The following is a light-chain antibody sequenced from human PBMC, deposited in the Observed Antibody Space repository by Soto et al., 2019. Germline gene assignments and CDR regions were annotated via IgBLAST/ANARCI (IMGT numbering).Light chain of an antibody. Sequence: QSVLTQPPSASGSPGQSVTISCTGTSSDIGAYDYVSWYHQHPGKVPKLIIYEVTKRPSGVPDRFSASKSGNTASLTVSGLQAEDEADYYCSSHGGANNFYVFGTGTKVTVL. CDR1: SSDIGAYDY. CDR3: SSHGGANNFYV. V-gene: IGLV2-8*01. J-gene: IGLJ1*01. CDR2: EVT.